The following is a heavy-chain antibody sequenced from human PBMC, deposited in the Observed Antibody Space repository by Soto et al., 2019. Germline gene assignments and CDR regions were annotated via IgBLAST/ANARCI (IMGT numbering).Heavy chain of an antibody. CDR3: ARDNWTSY. Sequence: SLRLSCAASGFTFSSYWMHWVRQAPGKGLMWVSRIHNDGSTTRYADSVKGRFTISRDNAKNTLYLQMSSLRVEDTAVYYCARDNWTSYWGQGTLVTVSS. D-gene: IGHD1-20*01. V-gene: IGHV3-74*01. CDR2: IHNDGSTT. CDR1: GFTFSSYW. J-gene: IGHJ4*01.